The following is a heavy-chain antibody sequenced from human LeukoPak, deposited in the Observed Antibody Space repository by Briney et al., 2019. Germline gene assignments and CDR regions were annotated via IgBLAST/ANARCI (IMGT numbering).Heavy chain of an antibody. CDR1: GFTFSSYW. Sequence: GGSLRLSCAASGFTFSSYWMSWVRQAPGKGLELVANIKQDGSEKYYVDSVKGRFTISRDNAKNSLYLQMNSLRAEDTAVYYCASLLTYYDFWSGYGSWFDYWGQGTLVTVSS. V-gene: IGHV3-7*03. CDR2: IKQDGSEK. J-gene: IGHJ4*02. CDR3: ASLLTYYDFWSGYGSWFDY. D-gene: IGHD3-3*01.